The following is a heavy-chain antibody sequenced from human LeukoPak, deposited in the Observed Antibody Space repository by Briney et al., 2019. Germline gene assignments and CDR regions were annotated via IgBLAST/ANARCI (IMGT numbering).Heavy chain of an antibody. V-gene: IGHV3-21*01. Sequence: GGSLGLSCPASGFTFSSYSINWVRQAPGKGLEWVSFISSGGGSISYADSVKGRFTISRENAKNSLHLQMSSLRAEDTAVYFCGRACSSSTCGTRGGVYAVDIWGQGTMVTVSS. CDR1: GFTFSSYS. CDR2: ISSGGGSI. J-gene: IGHJ3*02. CDR3: GRACSSSTCGTRGGVYAVDI. D-gene: IGHD2-2*01.